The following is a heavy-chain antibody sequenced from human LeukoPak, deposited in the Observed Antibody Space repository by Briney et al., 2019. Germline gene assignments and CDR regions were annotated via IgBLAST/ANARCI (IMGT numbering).Heavy chain of an antibody. CDR3: ARGRGSSYAYYYYYMDV. CDR2: INHSGST. D-gene: IGHD6-6*01. V-gene: IGHV4-34*01. Sequence: SETLSLTCAVYGGSFSGYYWSWIRQPPGKGLEWIGEINHSGSTNYNPSLKSRVTISVDTSKNQFSLKLSSVTAADTAVYYCARGRGSSYAYYYYYMDVWGKGTTVTVSS. CDR1: GGSFSGYY. J-gene: IGHJ6*03.